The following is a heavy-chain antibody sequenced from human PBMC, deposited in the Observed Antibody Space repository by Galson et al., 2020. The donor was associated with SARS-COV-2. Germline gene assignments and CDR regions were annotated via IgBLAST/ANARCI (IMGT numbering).Heavy chain of an antibody. CDR3: AMAGSKYYYYGMDV. V-gene: IGHV3-9*01. CDR1: EFTFDDYA. CDR2: IIWNSGSI. J-gene: IGHJ6*02. D-gene: IGHD6-25*01. Sequence: GGSLRLSCPPSEFTFDDYAMHWVRQAQGKGLEWVSGIIWNSGSIAYADSVKGRFTIPRDNAKNSLYLQMNSLRAEDTALYYCAMAGSKYYYYGMDVWSQGTTVTVSS.